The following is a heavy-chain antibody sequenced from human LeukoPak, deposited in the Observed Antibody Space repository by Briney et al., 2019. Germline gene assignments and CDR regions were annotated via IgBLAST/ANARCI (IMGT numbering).Heavy chain of an antibody. Sequence: GGSLRLSCAASGFTFSSYSMNWVRQAPGKGLEWVSSISSSSSYIYYADSVKGRFTISRDNSKNTLYLQMNSLRAEDTAVYYCARGRRWFDPWGQGTLVTVSS. CDR2: ISSSSSYI. CDR1: GFTFSSYS. V-gene: IGHV3-21*01. J-gene: IGHJ5*02. CDR3: ARGRRWFDP.